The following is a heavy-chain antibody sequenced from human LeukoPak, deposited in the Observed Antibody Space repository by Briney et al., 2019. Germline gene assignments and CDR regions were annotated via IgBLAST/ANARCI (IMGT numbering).Heavy chain of an antibody. Sequence: SETLSLTCAVYGGSFSGYYWSWIRQPPGKGLEWIGEINHSGSTNYNPSLKSRVTISVDTSKNQFSLKLSSVTAADTAVYYCARVRTTYYYGMDVWGQGTTVTVSS. CDR1: GGSFSGYY. D-gene: IGHD1-1*01. V-gene: IGHV4-34*01. CDR3: ARVRTTYYYGMDV. J-gene: IGHJ6*02. CDR2: INHSGST.